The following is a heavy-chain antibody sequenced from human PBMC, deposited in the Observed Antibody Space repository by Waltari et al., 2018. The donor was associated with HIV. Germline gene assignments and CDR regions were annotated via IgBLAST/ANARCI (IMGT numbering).Heavy chain of an antibody. Sequence: EMQLVQSGPEVKKPGESAKVSCRISGYNFGSYWIGWVRQMSGKGLEWMGIIYPGDSETRYNPSFQGKVTISADTSINTAYLQWHRLQASDTAVYYCARVLIGADNSFDFWGQGTMVTVSS. CDR3: ARVLIGADNSFDF. J-gene: IGHJ3*01. D-gene: IGHD2-21*01. CDR2: IYPGDSET. CDR1: GYNFGSYW. V-gene: IGHV5-51*01.